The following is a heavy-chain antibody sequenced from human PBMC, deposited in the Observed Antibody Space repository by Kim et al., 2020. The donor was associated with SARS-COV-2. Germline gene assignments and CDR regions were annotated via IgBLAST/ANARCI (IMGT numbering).Heavy chain of an antibody. CDR2: IYYSGST. J-gene: IGHJ4*02. D-gene: IGHD2-15*01. CDR1: GGSISSGDYY. CDR3: AGGGLPYYFDY. Sequence: SETLSLTCTVSGGSISSGDYYWSWIRQPPGKGLEWIGYIYYSGSTYYNPSLKSRVTISVDTSKNQFSLKLSSVTAADTAVYYCAGGGLPYYFDYWGQGTLVTVSS. V-gene: IGHV4-30-4*01.